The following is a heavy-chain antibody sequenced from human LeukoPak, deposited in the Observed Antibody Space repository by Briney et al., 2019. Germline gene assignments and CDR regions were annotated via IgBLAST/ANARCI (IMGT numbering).Heavy chain of an antibody. CDR2: IYTSGST. J-gene: IGHJ4*02. CDR1: GGSISSYY. V-gene: IGHV4-4*07. Sequence: PSETLSLTCTVSGGSISSYYRSWIRQPAGKGLEWIGRIYTSGSTNYNPSLKSRVTISIDTSKNQFSLKLNSVTAADTAVYYCARDRGYSYAFDYWGQGTLVTVSS. D-gene: IGHD5-18*01. CDR3: ARDRGYSYAFDY.